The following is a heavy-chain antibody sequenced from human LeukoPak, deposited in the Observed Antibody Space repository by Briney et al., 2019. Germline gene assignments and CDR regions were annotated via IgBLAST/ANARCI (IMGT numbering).Heavy chain of an antibody. CDR1: GFTFSNAW. CDR3: TTRYCSSTSCSEVMDV. D-gene: IGHD2-2*01. J-gene: IGHJ6*04. Sequence: GGSLRLSCAASGFTFSNAWMSWVRQAPGKGLEWVGRIKSKTDGGTTDYAAPVKGRFTISRDDSRNTQYLQMNSLKTEDTAVYYCTTRYCSSTSCSEVMDVWGKGTTVTVSS. CDR2: IKSKTDGGTT. V-gene: IGHV3-15*01.